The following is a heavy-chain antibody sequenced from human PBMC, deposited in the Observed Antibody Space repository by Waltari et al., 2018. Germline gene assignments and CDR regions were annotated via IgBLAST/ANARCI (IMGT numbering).Heavy chain of an antibody. J-gene: IGHJ6*03. V-gene: IGHV1-69*10. Sequence: QVQLVQSGAEVKKPGSSVKVSCKPSGGPFSSYAFSWVRQAPGQGLEWMGGIDPIFGKINYAQKFQGRVTITADKSTRTVYMELNSLRSEDTAVYHCARGPYSTGGWNYYYYYMDVWGTGTTVTVSS. D-gene: IGHD6-19*01. CDR1: GGPFSSYA. CDR3: ARGPYSTGGWNYYYYYMDV. CDR2: IDPIFGKI.